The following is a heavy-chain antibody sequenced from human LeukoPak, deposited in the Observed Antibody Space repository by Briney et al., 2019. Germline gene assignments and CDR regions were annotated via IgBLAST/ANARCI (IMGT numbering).Heavy chain of an antibody. CDR2: IYYSGST. Sequence: SETLSLTCTVSGGSITSYYWNWIRQPPGKGLEWIGYIYYSGSTNYNPSLKSRVTISVDTSQNQFSLKLSSVTAADTAVYYCARDLLGGSYYLGYWGQGTLVTVSS. CDR1: GGSITSYY. CDR3: ARDLLGGSYYLGY. V-gene: IGHV4-59*01. J-gene: IGHJ4*02. D-gene: IGHD1-26*01.